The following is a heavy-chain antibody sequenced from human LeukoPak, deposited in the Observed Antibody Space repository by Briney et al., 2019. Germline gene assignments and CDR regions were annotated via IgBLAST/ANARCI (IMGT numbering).Heavy chain of an antibody. D-gene: IGHD2-21*02. Sequence: WESLRLSCAASGFTFSSYEMNWVRQAPGKGLEWVSYKSSSGGYTNYADSMKGRFTISRDNAKNSLYLQMDSLKAEDTAVYYCARVEYIVVVTTISAPDYWGQGTLVTV. CDR1: GFTFSSYE. CDR3: ARVEYIVVVTTISAPDY. CDR2: KSSSGGYT. V-gene: IGHV3-48*03. J-gene: IGHJ4*02.